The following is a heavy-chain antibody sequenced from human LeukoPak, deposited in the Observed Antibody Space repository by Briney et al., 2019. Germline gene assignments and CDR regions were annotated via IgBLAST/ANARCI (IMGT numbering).Heavy chain of an antibody. CDR1: GDSISSNSHY. D-gene: IGHD4-17*01. V-gene: IGHV4-39*07. CDR3: ARDRSGDYTRAPITLFDY. CDR2: IYYSGST. J-gene: IGHJ4*02. Sequence: SETLSLTCTVSGDSISSNSHYWGWVRQPPGKGLEWIASIYYSGSTFDNPSLKSRVTISVDTSKNQFSLKLTSVTAADTAMYYCARDRSGDYTRAPITLFDYWGQGTLVTVSP.